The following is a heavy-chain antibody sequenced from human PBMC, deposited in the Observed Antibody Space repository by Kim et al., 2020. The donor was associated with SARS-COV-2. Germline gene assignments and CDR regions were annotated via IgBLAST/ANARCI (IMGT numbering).Heavy chain of an antibody. J-gene: IGHJ5*02. Sequence: NPSLKSRVTISVDTSKNRFSLKLSSVTAADTAVYYCARAYSGSYSTAFDPWGQGTLVTVSS. CDR3: ARAYSGSYSTAFDP. V-gene: IGHV4-59*01. D-gene: IGHD1-26*01.